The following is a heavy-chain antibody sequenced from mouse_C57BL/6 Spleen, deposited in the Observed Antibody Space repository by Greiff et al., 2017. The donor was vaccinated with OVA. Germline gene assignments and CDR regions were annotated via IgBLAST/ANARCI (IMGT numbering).Heavy chain of an antibody. D-gene: IGHD2-4*01. CDR3: ARGRDYDYYFDY. Sequence: EVQLQQSGPELVKPGASVKISCKASGYSFTGYYMNWVKQSPEKSLEWIGEINPSTGGTTYNQKFKAKATLTVDKSSSTAYMQLKSLTSEDSAVYYCARGRDYDYYFDYWGQGTTLTVSS. V-gene: IGHV1-42*01. CDR2: INPSTGGT. J-gene: IGHJ2*01. CDR1: GYSFTGYY.